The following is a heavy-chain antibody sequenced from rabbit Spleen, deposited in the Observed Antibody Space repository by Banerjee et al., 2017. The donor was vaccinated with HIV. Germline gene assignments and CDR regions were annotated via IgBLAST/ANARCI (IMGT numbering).Heavy chain of an antibody. CDR2: IDPVFGTT. CDR3: AREKSGSYGYDL. V-gene: IGHV1S45*01. Sequence: EELEESGGGLVKPGGSRTRTCKASGFTVSSSGWIYWVRQAPGKGLEWIGYIDPVFGTTYYASWAKGRFTISKTSSTTVTLQMTSLTAADTATYFCAREKSGSYGYDLWGPGTLVTV. D-gene: IGHD6-1*01. CDR1: GFTVSSSGW. J-gene: IGHJ4*01.